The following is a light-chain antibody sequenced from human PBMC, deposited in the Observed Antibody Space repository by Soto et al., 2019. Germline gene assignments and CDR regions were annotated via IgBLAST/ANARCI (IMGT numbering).Light chain of an antibody. CDR3: QQRSNWPPVT. Sequence: EIVLTQSTATLSLSPGERATLSCRASPSVSSYLAWYQQKPGQAPRLLIYDASNRATGIPARFSGSGSGTDFTLTSSSLEPEDFAIYYCQQRSNWPPVTFGGGTKVESK. J-gene: IGKJ4*01. V-gene: IGKV3-11*01. CDR1: PSVSSY. CDR2: DAS.